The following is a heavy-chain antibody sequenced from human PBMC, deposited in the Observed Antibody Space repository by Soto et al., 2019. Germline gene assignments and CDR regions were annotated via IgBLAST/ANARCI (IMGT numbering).Heavy chain of an antibody. Sequence: ASVKVSCKASGYTFTSYAMHWVRQAPGQRLEWMGWINAYNGNTNYAQKLQGRVTMTTDTSASTAYMELSSLRSEDTAVYYCARRREDDSSGYHHIDYWGRGTLVTVSS. J-gene: IGHJ4*02. CDR2: INAYNGNT. V-gene: IGHV1-3*01. CDR1: GYTFTSYA. CDR3: ARRREDDSSGYHHIDY. D-gene: IGHD3-22*01.